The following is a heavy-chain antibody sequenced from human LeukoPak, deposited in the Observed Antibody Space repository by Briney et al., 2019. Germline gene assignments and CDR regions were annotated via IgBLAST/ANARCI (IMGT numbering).Heavy chain of an antibody. J-gene: IGHJ3*02. Sequence: TGGSLRLSCAASGFTFSSYWMHWVRQAPGKGLVWVSRISYDGGDPSYADSVKGRFTISRDNSKNTLYLQMNSLRAEDTAVYYCAKAPQQLVPGGAFDIWGQGTMVTVSS. D-gene: IGHD6-13*01. V-gene: IGHV3-74*01. CDR3: AKAPQQLVPGGAFDI. CDR1: GFTFSSYW. CDR2: ISYDGGDP.